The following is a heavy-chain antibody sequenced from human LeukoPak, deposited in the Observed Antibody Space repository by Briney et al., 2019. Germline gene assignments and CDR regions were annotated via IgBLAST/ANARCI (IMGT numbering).Heavy chain of an antibody. J-gene: IGHJ5*02. D-gene: IGHD6-13*01. CDR1: GGSISGTPYY. CDR2: VYSSGRT. Sequence: SETLSLTCTVSGGSISGTPYYWGWIRQPPGKGLEWIGSVYSSGRTYYNPSLTSRVTMSIDTSKNLFSLKLISVTAADTAVYFCASLGPGGSWYRGQLRWFDPWGQGTLVTVSS. V-gene: IGHV4-39*01. CDR3: ASLGPGGSWYRGQLRWFDP.